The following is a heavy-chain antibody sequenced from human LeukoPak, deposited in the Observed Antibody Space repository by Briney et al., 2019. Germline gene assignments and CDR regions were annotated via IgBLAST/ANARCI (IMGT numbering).Heavy chain of an antibody. Sequence: GGSLRLSCAASGFTFSSYSMNWVRQAPGKGLEWVSLISWDGGSTYYADSVKGRFTISRDNSKNSLYLQMNSLRTEDTALYYCAKGGSHWYDYWGQGTLVTVSS. J-gene: IGHJ4*02. CDR1: GFTFSSYS. CDR3: AKGGSHWYDY. D-gene: IGHD6-13*01. V-gene: IGHV3-43*01. CDR2: ISWDGGST.